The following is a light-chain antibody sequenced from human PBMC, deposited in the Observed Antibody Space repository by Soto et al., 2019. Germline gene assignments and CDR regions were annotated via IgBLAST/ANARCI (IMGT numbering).Light chain of an antibody. CDR3: CSSGGSPTYV. CDR1: SSNVGSYKL. V-gene: IGLV2-23*02. CDR2: EVN. Sequence: QSALTQPASVSGSPGQSFTISCTGTSSNVGSYKLVSWYQQHPGKAPKLMIFEVNKRPSGVSNRFSGSKSGNTASLTISGLKVEDEADYYCCSSGGSPTYVFGTGTKVTV. J-gene: IGLJ1*01.